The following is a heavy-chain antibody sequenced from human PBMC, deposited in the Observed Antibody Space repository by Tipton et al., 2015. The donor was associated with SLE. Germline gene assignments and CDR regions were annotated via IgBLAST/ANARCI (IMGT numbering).Heavy chain of an antibody. Sequence: TLSLTCTVSGGSISSYYWGWIRQPPGKGLEWIGSIFYSGSTYYNPSLKSRLTISADTSKNQFSLRLSSVTAADTAVYYCARSSYDVVVAVAGTSYFDYWGQGTLVTVSS. CDR3: ARSSYDVVVAVAGTSYFDY. CDR1: GGSISSYY. D-gene: IGHD6-19*01. J-gene: IGHJ4*02. V-gene: IGHV4-39*07. CDR2: IFYSGST.